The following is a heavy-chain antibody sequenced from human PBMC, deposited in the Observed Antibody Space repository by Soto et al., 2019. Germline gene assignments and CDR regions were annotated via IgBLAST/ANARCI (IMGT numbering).Heavy chain of an antibody. V-gene: IGHV1-69*01. CDR1: GDTFSSYA. CDR2: IIPISGTA. CDR3: ARSQGSSTSLVIYYYDYYGVDV. J-gene: IGHJ6*02. D-gene: IGHD2-2*01. Sequence: QVQLVQSGAEVKKPGSSVKVSCKASGDTFSSYAISWVRQAPGQGLEWMGGIIPISGTANYAQKFQGRVTITADESTSTADRELSSLRSEDTAVYYCARSQGSSTSLVIYYYDYYGVDVWGQGTTVTVSS.